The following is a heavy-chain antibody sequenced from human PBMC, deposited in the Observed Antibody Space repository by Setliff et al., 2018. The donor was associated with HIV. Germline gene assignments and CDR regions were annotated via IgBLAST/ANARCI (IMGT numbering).Heavy chain of an antibody. CDR3: ARDQKLELRDYYYYYMDV. D-gene: IGHD1-7*01. CDR2: IKQDGSEK. V-gene: IGHV3-7*01. J-gene: IGHJ6*03. CDR1: GFTFDDYG. Sequence: GGSLRLSCAASGFTFDDYGMSWVRQAPGKGLEWVANIKQDGSEKYYVDSVKGRFTISRDNAKNSLSLQMNSLRSEDTAVYYCARDQKLELRDYYYYYMDVWGRGTTVTVSS.